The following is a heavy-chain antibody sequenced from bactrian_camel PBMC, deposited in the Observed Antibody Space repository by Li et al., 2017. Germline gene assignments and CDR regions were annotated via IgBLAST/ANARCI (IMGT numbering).Heavy chain of an antibody. D-gene: IGHD6*01. Sequence: HVQLVESGGGSVQAGGSLTLSCVASGWSMKTQCMGWFRQAPGKEREGVGAIDSDGQIVYADSVKGRFTISLDNAKNTVYLQMNTLKPEDTGMYYCAADLKSRGSWYYRRAADFEYWGLGTQVTVS. CDR1: GWSMKTQC. V-gene: IGHV3S53*01. CDR2: IDSDGQI. CDR3: AADLKSRGSWYYRRAADFEY. J-gene: IGHJ6*01.